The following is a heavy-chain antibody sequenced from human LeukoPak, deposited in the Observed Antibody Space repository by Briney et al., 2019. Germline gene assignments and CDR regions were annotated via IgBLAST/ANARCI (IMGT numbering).Heavy chain of an antibody. Sequence: PSETLSLTCAVSGYSISSGYYWGWIRQPPGKGLEWIGSIYHSGSTYYNPPLKSRVTISVDTSKNQFSLKLSSVTAADTAVYYCARLGSGWYSDYWGQGTLVTVSS. J-gene: IGHJ4*02. D-gene: IGHD6-19*01. CDR3: ARLGSGWYSDY. CDR1: GYSISSGYY. CDR2: IYHSGST. V-gene: IGHV4-38-2*01.